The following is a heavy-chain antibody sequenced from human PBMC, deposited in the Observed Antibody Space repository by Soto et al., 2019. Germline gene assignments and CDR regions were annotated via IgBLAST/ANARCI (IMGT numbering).Heavy chain of an antibody. CDR2: ISYDGTDN. D-gene: IGHD5-18*01. CDR1: GFTFSSYG. Sequence: QVQLVESGGGVVQPGRSLRLSCAASGFTFSSYGIHWVRQAPGKGLEWVALISYDGTDNYYADSVKGRFTISRDNSKNTLYLQMSSLGPEDTAVYYCVKERYAQLWLEDYGMDVWGQGTTVTF. V-gene: IGHV3-30*18. J-gene: IGHJ6*02. CDR3: VKERYAQLWLEDYGMDV.